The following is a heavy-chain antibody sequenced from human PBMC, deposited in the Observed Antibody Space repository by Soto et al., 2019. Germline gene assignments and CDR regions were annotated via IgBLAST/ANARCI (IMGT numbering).Heavy chain of an antibody. J-gene: IGHJ4*02. V-gene: IGHV3-53*02. CDR2: LYSGGVS. D-gene: IGHD3-10*01. Sequence: EVQLVETGGGWIQPGGSLRLSCAASGFTVSSNYMTWVRQAPGKGLEWVSVLYSGGVSYYADTVKGRFTISRDNSKNTLYLQMNSLRAEDTAVYYCVRGLISMVGGGYFDDWGQGTLVTVSS. CDR1: GFTVSSNY. CDR3: VRGLISMVGGGYFDD.